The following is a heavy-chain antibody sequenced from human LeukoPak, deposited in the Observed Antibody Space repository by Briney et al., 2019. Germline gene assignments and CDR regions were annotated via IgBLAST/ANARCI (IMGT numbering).Heavy chain of an antibody. CDR3: ATDESGAIDY. CDR1: GGSFSGHY. V-gene: IGHV4-34*01. J-gene: IGHJ4*02. CDR2: INHSGST. Sequence: PSETLSLTCAVYGGSFSGHYWSWIRQPPGKGLEWIGEINHSGSTNYNPSLKSRVTISVDTSKNQFSLKLSSVTAADTAVYYCATDESGAIDYWGQGTLVTVSS.